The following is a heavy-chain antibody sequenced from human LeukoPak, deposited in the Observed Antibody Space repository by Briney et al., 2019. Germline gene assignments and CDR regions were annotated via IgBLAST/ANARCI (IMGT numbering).Heavy chain of an antibody. CDR3: ARTIAARPGGWYYYYYMDV. J-gene: IGHJ6*03. Sequence: GGTLRLSCAASGFTFSRCGMSWVRQAPGKGLEWVSAISGSGGSTYYADSVKGRFTISRDNSKNSLYLQMNSLRAEDTALYYCARTIAARPGGWYYYYYMDVWGKGTTVTVSS. CDR1: GFTFSRCG. CDR2: ISGSGGST. V-gene: IGHV3-23*01. D-gene: IGHD6-6*01.